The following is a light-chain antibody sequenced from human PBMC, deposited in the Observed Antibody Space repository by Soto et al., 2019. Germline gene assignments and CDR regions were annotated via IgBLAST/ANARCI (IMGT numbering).Light chain of an antibody. CDR3: QQYNNWPRAT. CDR1: QSISSN. J-gene: IGKJ4*01. Sequence: EIVMTQSPATLSVSPGERATLSCRASQSISSNLAWYQQKPGQAPRLLMFRTSSGATGFPARFSGSGSGTEFNLTISSLQSEDFGVYYCQQYNNWPRATFGGGTKVDI. CDR2: RTS. V-gene: IGKV3-15*01.